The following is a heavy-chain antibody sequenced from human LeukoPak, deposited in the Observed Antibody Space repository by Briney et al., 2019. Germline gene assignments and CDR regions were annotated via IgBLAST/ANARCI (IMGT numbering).Heavy chain of an antibody. CDR3: ARDLEYSSSSGRYYYYGMDV. D-gene: IGHD6-6*01. V-gene: IGHV4-4*07. J-gene: IGHJ6*02. Sequence: PSETLSLTCTVSGGSISSYYWSWIRQPAGKGLEWIGRIYTSGSTNYNPSLKSRVTVSVDTSKNQFSLKLSSVTAADTAVYYCARDLEYSSSSGRYYYYGMDVWGQGTTVTVSS. CDR1: GGSISSYY. CDR2: IYTSGST.